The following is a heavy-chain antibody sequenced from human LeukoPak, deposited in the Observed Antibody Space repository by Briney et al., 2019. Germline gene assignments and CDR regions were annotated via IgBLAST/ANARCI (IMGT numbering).Heavy chain of an antibody. CDR3: ARTYSGYVLNWYFDL. CDR2: ISYDGSNK. J-gene: IGHJ2*01. CDR1: GFTFSSYA. D-gene: IGHD5-12*01. V-gene: IGHV3-30-3*01. Sequence: PGGSLRLSCAASGFTFSSYAMHWVRQAPGKGLEWVAVISYDGSNKYYADSVKGRFTISRDNSKNTLYLQMNSLRAEDTAVYYCARTYSGYVLNWYFDLWGRGTLVTVSS.